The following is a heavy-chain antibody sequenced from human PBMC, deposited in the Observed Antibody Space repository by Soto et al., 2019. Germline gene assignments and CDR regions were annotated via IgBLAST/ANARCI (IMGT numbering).Heavy chain of an antibody. Sequence: QVQLQESGPGLVKPSETLSLTCTVSGGSFFGYYWSWIRQPPGKGLEWIGYIYYSGSTNYNPSLMSRVTISIDTSKSQFSLNLGSVTAADTAMYYCASLYCAGGSCYPAYFDYWGQGTLVTVSS. V-gene: IGHV4-59*01. J-gene: IGHJ4*02. CDR3: ASLYCAGGSCYPAYFDY. CDR1: GGSFFGYY. D-gene: IGHD2-15*01. CDR2: IYYSGST.